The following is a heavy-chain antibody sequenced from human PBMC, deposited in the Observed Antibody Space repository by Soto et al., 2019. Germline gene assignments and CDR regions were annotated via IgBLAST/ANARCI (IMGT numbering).Heavy chain of an antibody. V-gene: IGHV3-23*01. CDR3: AKEPRYCSGGSCPGNWFDP. CDR2: ISGSGGST. CDR1: GFTFSSYA. Sequence: GGSLRLSCAASGFTFSSYAMSWVRQAPGKGLEWVSAISGSGGSTYYADSVKGRFTISRDNSKNTLYLQMNSLRAEDTAVYYCAKEPRYCSGGSCPGNWFDPWGQGTLVTVSS. J-gene: IGHJ5*02. D-gene: IGHD2-15*01.